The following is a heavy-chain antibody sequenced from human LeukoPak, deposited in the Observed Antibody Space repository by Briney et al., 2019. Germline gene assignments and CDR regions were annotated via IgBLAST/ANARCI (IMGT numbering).Heavy chain of an antibody. CDR2: IGESGSYT. J-gene: IGHJ4*02. CDR1: GFTLSTYG. D-gene: IGHD1-26*01. V-gene: IGHV3-23*01. Sequence: PGGSLRLSCAASGFTLSTYGMHWVRQAPGRGLEWVSSIGESGSYTYYADSVKGRFTVSRDNSESTLYLQMSSLRAEDTALYYCGKDVASGTYYDYWGQGTLVTVSS. CDR3: GKDVASGTYYDY.